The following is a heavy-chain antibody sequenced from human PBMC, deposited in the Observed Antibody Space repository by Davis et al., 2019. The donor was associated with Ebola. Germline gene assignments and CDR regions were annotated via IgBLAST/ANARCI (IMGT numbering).Heavy chain of an antibody. D-gene: IGHD6-19*01. CDR2: IYTSGRT. Sequence: PGGSLRLSCTVSGGSISSHYWSWIRQPAGKGLEWIGRIYTSGRTNYNPSLKSRVTMSVDTSKNQFSLKLSSVTAADTAVYYCARVDRKQWLVAYYYYMDVWGKGTTVTVSS. CDR3: ARVDRKQWLVAYYYYMDV. CDR1: GGSISSHY. J-gene: IGHJ6*03. V-gene: IGHV4-4*07.